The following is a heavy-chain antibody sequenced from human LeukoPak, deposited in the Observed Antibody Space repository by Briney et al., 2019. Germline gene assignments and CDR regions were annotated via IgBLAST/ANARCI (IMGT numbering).Heavy chain of an antibody. J-gene: IGHJ6*03. CDR1: GFTFSSYS. D-gene: IGHD6-13*01. CDR2: ISSSSSTI. Sequence: GGSLRLSCAASGFTFSSYSMNWVRQAPGKGLEWVSYISSSSSTIYYADSVKGRFTISRDNAKNSLYLQMNSLRAEDTAVYYCARFEVAAAGTGYYYYMDVWGKGTTVTVSS. V-gene: IGHV3-48*04. CDR3: ARFEVAAAGTGYYYYMDV.